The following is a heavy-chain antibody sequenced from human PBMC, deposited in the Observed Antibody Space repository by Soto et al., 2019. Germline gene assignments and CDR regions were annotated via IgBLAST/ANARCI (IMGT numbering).Heavy chain of an antibody. Sequence: LRLSCAASGFTLSNAWMNWVRHTPGRGLEWVGRIKSRSDGGTPDYGAPVKGRFTISRDDSLNTVYLQMNSLTAEDTGVYYCTTDTRRISVFGVPWDSWGQGTLVTVSS. CDR2: IKSRSDGGTP. D-gene: IGHD3-3*01. CDR1: GFTLSNAW. CDR3: TTDTRRISVFGVPWDS. V-gene: IGHV3-15*01. J-gene: IGHJ4*02.